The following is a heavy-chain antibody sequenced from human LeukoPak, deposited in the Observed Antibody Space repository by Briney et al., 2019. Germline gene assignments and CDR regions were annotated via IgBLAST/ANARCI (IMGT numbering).Heavy chain of an antibody. V-gene: IGHV1-18*01. CDR3: ARNKGRGIYYFDY. D-gene: IGHD1-26*01. CDR2: ISAYNGIP. J-gene: IGHJ4*02. CDR1: GYTLTNYG. Sequence: ASVKVSCKASGYTLTNYGISWVRQAPGQGLEWMGWISAYNGIPNYAQKVQGRVTMTTDTSTSTAYMELRSLRSDDTAVYYCARNKGRGIYYFDYWGQGTLVTVSS.